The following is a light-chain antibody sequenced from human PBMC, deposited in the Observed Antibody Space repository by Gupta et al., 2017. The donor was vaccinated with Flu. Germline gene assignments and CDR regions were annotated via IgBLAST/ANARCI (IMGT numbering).Light chain of an antibody. CDR3: LQHNSYPLT. J-gene: IGKJ5*01. CDR2: AAS. Sequence: PSSLSASVGDRVTITCRASQDIRNDLGWYQQKAGKAPKRLIYAASSLPSGVPSRFSGSGSGTEFTLTINSLQPEDFATYYCLQHNSYPLTFGQGTRVEIK. CDR1: QDIRND. V-gene: IGKV1-17*01.